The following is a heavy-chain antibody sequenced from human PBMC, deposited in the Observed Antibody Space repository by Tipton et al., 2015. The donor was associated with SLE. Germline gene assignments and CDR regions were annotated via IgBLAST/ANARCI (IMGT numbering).Heavy chain of an antibody. CDR1: GGSISSYY. J-gene: IGHJ4*02. Sequence: LRLSCTVSGGSISSYYWSWIRQPPGKGLEWIGYIYYSGSTNYNPSLKSRVTISVDTSKNQFSLKLRSVTAADTALYYCGRDSVGGAFDFWGQGTLVTVSS. CDR2: IYYSGST. CDR3: GRDSVGGAFDF. V-gene: IGHV4-59*08. D-gene: IGHD1-26*01.